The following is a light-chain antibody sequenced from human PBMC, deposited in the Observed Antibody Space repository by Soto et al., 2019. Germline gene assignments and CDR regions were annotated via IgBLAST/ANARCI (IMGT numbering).Light chain of an antibody. Sequence: QSALTQPASVSGSPGQSITISCTGTSNDVGSYNLVSWYQQHPGKAPKLMIYEGSKRPSGVSNRFSDSKSGNTASLTISGLQAEDEADYYCCSYAGSTLFGGGTKLTVL. J-gene: IGLJ2*01. CDR3: CSYAGSTL. CDR1: SNDVGSYNL. V-gene: IGLV2-23*01. CDR2: EGS.